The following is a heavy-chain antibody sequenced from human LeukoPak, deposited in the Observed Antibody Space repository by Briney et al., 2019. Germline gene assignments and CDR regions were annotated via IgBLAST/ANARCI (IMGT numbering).Heavy chain of an antibody. CDR1: GFSFSGHW. V-gene: IGHV3-74*01. D-gene: IGHD6-6*01. Sequence: GGSLRLSCTASGFSFSGHWMHWARQLPGKGPVWVSRISPTGSTTSYADSVKGRFTVSRDNAKNTLYLQVNNLRAEDTAVYYCARGPNSNWSGLDFWGQGTLLTVSS. CDR2: ISPTGSTT. CDR3: ARGPNSNWSGLDF. J-gene: IGHJ4*02.